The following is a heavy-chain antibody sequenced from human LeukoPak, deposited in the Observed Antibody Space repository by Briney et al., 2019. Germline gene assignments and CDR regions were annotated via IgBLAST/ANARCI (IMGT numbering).Heavy chain of an antibody. CDR2: ISAYNGNT. Sequence: ASVKVSCKASGGTFGYYAVSWVRQAPGQGLEWMGWISAYNGNTNYAQKLQGRVTMTTDTSTSTAYMELRSLRSDDTAVYYCASGDYNNNWFDPWGQGTLVTVSS. D-gene: IGHD4-17*01. V-gene: IGHV1-18*01. CDR1: GGTFGYYA. J-gene: IGHJ5*02. CDR3: ASGDYNNNWFDP.